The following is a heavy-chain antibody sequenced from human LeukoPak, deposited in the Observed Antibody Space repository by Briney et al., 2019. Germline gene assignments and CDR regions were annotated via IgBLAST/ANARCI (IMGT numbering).Heavy chain of an antibody. CDR3: ARAPSDSSGYSSYYYYMDV. D-gene: IGHD3-22*01. CDR2: INHSGST. J-gene: IGHJ6*03. V-gene: IGHV4-34*01. Sequence: SETLSLTCAVYGGSFSGYYWSWIRQPPGKGLEWIGEINHSGSTNYNPSLKSQVTISVDTSKNQFSLKLSSVTAADTAVYYCARAPSDSSGYSSYYYYMDVWGKGTTVTVSS. CDR1: GGSFSGYY.